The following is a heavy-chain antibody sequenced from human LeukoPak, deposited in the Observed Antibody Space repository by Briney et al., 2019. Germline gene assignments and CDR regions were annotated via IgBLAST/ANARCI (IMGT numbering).Heavy chain of an antibody. CDR3: ARAYCGGDCYGRIGSFDL. CDR1: GGSISSYY. CDR2: IYYSGST. Sequence: SETLSLTCTVSGGSISSYYWSWIRQPPGKGLEWIGYIYYSGSTNYNPSLKSRVTISADTSKNQFSLKLSSVTAADTAVYYCARAYCGGDCYGRIGSFDLWGRGTLVTVSS. J-gene: IGHJ2*01. D-gene: IGHD2-21*02. V-gene: IGHV4-59*01.